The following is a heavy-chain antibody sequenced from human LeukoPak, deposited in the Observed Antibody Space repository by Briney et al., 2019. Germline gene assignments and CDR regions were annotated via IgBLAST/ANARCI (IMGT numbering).Heavy chain of an antibody. CDR2: VNPSGGST. J-gene: IGHJ6*03. V-gene: IGHV1-46*01. CDR3: AREVAGFTVTTSYYYYYMDV. D-gene: IGHD4-11*01. CDR1: GYTFTSYD. Sequence: GASVKVSCKASGYTFTSYDINWVRQATGQGLEWMGIVNPSGGSTSYAQKFQGRVTMTRDMSTGTVYMELSSLRSEDTAVYYCAREVAGFTVTTSYYYYYMDVWGKGTTVTVSS.